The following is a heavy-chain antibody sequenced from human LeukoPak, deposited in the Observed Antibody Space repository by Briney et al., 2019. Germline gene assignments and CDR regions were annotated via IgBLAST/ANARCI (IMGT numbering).Heavy chain of an antibody. V-gene: IGHV1-69*13. Sequence: SVKVSCKASGYTFTSYAMNWVRQAPGQGLEWMGGIIPIFGTANYAQKFQGRVTITADESTSTAYMELSSLRSEDTAVYYCARDRRAAAGYRSFDYWGQGTLVTVSS. CDR2: IIPIFGTA. D-gene: IGHD6-13*01. CDR1: GYTFTSYA. J-gene: IGHJ4*02. CDR3: ARDRRAAAGYRSFDY.